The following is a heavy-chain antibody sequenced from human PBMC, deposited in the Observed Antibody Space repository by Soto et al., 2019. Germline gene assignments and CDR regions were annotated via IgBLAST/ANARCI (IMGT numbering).Heavy chain of an antibody. Sequence: EVQLVESGGGLVQPGGSLRLSCAASGFTFSSYWMHWVRQAPGKGLVWVSRINSDGSSTSYADSVKGRFTISRDNAKNTLYLQMNSLRAEDTAVYYCARDIAVAGTVFGAADAFDIWGQGTMVTVSS. D-gene: IGHD6-19*01. CDR3: ARDIAVAGTVFGAADAFDI. J-gene: IGHJ3*02. V-gene: IGHV3-74*01. CDR2: INSDGSST. CDR1: GFTFSSYW.